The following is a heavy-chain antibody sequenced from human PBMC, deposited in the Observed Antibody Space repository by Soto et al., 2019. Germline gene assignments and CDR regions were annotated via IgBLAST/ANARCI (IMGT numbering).Heavy chain of an antibody. J-gene: IGHJ4*02. V-gene: IGHV4-59*01. CDR2: IYYSGST. CDR3: ARESIDLTRLLGNYYFDY. Sequence: SETLSLTCTVSGGSISSYYWSWIRQPPGKGLEWIGYIYYSGSTNYNPSLKSRVTISVDTSKNQFSLKLSSVTAADTAVYYCARESIDLTRLLGNYYFDYWGQGTLVTVSS. D-gene: IGHD6-6*01. CDR1: GGSISSYY.